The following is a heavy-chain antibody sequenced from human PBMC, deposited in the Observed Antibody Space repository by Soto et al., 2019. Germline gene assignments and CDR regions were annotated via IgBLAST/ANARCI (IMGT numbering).Heavy chain of an antibody. CDR1: GFTFSSYE. D-gene: IGHD6-19*01. CDR2: ISSSGSTI. Sequence: EVQLVESGGGLVQPGGSLRLSCAASGFTFSSYEMNWVRQAPGKGLEWVSYISSSGSTIYYADSVKGRFTISRDNAKNKLFLKMNSRRGQDMAFYYWARGQDSSGGGSFDYWGQETLVTVSS. J-gene: IGHJ4*02. CDR3: ARGQDSSGGGSFDY. V-gene: IGHV3-48*03.